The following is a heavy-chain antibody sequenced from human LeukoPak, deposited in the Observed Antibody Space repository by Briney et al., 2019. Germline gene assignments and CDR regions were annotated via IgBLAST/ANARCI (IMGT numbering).Heavy chain of an antibody. Sequence: PGGSLRLSCAASGFTFSNYGMHWVRQAPGKGLEWVAVIWYDGSYKSYVDSVKGRFTISRDNSKNTLFLQMNSLRADDTAVYYCARDTLIAAPKTGTVTRIGWFDTWGQGTLVTVSS. J-gene: IGHJ5*02. CDR3: ARDTLIAAPKTGTVTRIGWFDT. CDR1: GFTFSNYG. CDR2: IWYDGSYK. V-gene: IGHV3-33*01. D-gene: IGHD6-13*01.